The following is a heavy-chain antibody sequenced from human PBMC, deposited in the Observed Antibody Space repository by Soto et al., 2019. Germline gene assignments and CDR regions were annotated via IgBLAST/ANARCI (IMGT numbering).Heavy chain of an antibody. V-gene: IGHV3-30*03. CDR2: ISFDGSNK. CDR1: GFTFSSYG. CDR3: AREVRYYGTDV. Sequence: QVQLVESGGGVVQPGRSLRLSCAASGFTFSSYGMHWVRQAPAKGLEWVSVISFDGSNKYYADSVKGRFTISRDNSKNTLDLQMTSLRAEDTAVYYCAREVRYYGTDVWGQGTTVTVSS. J-gene: IGHJ6*02.